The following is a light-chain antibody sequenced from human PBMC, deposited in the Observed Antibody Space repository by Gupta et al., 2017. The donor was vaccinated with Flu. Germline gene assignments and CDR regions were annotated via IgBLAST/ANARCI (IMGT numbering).Light chain of an antibody. Sequence: NFMLTQLHSVSELQGTTVPISCTRTSGSIATTYVQCYQQRPGSSPTTVIYEDNRRLSGVPDRFSCSINSSSTSASLTTSGLNTEDDAYYYSQAYNSITSHVVFGGGTRLTVL. V-gene: IGLV6-57*01. CDR1: SGSIATTY. J-gene: IGLJ2*01. CDR2: EDN. CDR3: QAYNSITSHVV.